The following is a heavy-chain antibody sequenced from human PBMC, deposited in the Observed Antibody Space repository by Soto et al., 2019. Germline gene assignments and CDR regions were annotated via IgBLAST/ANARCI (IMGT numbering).Heavy chain of an antibody. CDR2: IRSKAYGGTT. CDR1: GFTFGDYA. J-gene: IGHJ4*02. D-gene: IGHD1-26*01. V-gene: IGHV3-49*03. CDR3: TSGREWELLLSHY. Sequence: EVQLVESGGGLVQPGRSLRLSCTTSGFTFGDYAMSWFRQAPGKGLEWVGFIRSKAYGGTTEYAASVKGRFTFSRDDSKSVAYLQMNSLKSGDTAVYYCTSGREWELLLSHYWGQGTLVTVSS.